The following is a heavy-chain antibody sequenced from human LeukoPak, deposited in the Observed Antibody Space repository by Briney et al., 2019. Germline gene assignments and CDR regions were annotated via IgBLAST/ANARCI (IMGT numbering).Heavy chain of an antibody. CDR3: ARALNCYDSSGNPFDI. V-gene: IGHV1-69*05. Sequence: SSVNLSCKSSGATFCSYAICWVLHPPVPRLKWMGSILPIFGTANYPQTFPRRVTITTDEYTNTADMELSSLRSEDTAVHYCARALNCYDSSGNPFDIWGQGTMVTVSS. D-gene: IGHD3-22*01. CDR2: ILPIFGTA. CDR1: GATFCSYA. J-gene: IGHJ3*02.